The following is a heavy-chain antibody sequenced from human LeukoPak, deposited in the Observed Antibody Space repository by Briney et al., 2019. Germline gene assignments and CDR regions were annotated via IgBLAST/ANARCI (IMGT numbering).Heavy chain of an antibody. V-gene: IGHV3-21*01. D-gene: IGHD2-2*01. CDR3: ARDLVVPAATGYYGMDV. J-gene: IGHJ6*02. Sequence: PGGSLRLSCAASGFTFSSYSMNWVRQAPGKGLEWVSSISSSSSYIYYADSVKGRFTISRDNTKNSLYLQMNSLRAEDTAVYYCARDLVVPAATGYYGMDVWGQGTTVTVSS. CDR1: GFTFSSYS. CDR2: ISSSSSYI.